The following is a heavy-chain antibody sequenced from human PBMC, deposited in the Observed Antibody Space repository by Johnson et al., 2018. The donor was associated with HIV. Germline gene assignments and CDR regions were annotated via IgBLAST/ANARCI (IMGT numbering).Heavy chain of an antibody. J-gene: IGHJ3*02. CDR2: ISYDGHIK. Sequence: QVQLVESGGGVVQPGRSLRLSCAASGFTFKNYAMHWVRQAPGERLEWVAVISYDGHIKYYADSVKGRFTISRENAKNYLHLQMNSLRAEDTAVYYCARDRSWIQLWFDAFDIWGQGTMVIVSS. V-gene: IGHV3-30*04. CDR1: GFTFKNYA. CDR3: ARDRSWIQLWFDAFDI. D-gene: IGHD5-18*01.